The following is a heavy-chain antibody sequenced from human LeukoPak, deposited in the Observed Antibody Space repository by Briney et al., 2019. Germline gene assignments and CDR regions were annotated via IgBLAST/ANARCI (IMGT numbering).Heavy chain of an antibody. V-gene: IGHV4-59*01. Sequence: DPSETLSLTCTVSSGSISSYYWSWIRQPPGKGLEWIGYIYYSGSTNYSPSLKSRLTISVDTSKNQFSLKLSSVTAADTAVYYCARTYGSSGLGYFDLWGRGTLVTVSS. D-gene: IGHD6-13*01. CDR2: IYYSGST. CDR3: ARTYGSSGLGYFDL. CDR1: SGSISSYY. J-gene: IGHJ2*01.